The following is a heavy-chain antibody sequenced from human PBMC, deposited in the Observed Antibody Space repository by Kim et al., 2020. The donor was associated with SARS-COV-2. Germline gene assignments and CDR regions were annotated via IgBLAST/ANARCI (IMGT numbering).Heavy chain of an antibody. V-gene: IGHV4-59*01. CDR3: AIGTAAAGPDY. D-gene: IGHD6-13*01. J-gene: IGHJ4*02. Sequence: TNYNPSLTSRVTISVDTSKNQFSLRLSSVTAADTAVYYCAIGTAAAGPDYWGQGILVTVSA. CDR2: T.